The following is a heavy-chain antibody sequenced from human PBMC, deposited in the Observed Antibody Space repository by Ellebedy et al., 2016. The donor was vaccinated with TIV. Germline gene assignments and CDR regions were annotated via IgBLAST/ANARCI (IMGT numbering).Heavy chain of an antibody. D-gene: IGHD6-6*01. Sequence: SETLSLTCTVSGGSISSGHSYWSWIRQPPGKGLEWIGYIYYSGSTYYNPSLKSRVTISRDTSQNQFSLNLSSVTAADTAVYYCARGDSSSSRVYYWGQGTLVTVSS. CDR2: IYYSGST. CDR1: GGSISSGHSY. V-gene: IGHV4-30-4*01. CDR3: ARGDSSSSRVYY. J-gene: IGHJ4*02.